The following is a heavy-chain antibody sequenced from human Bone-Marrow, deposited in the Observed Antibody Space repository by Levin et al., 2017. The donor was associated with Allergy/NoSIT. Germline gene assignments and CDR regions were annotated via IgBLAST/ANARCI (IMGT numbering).Heavy chain of an antibody. Sequence: GGSLRLSCAASGFNFSSYPMQWVRQAPGKGLEWVAGILYDGSKKYYADSVKGRFTISRDNSKNTLYLQMNSLRDEDTAVYDCAGAYYDFWSGNSGRGYYYYGMDVWGQGTTVIVSS. V-gene: IGHV3-30*14. CDR1: GFNFSSYP. CDR2: ILYDGSKK. J-gene: IGHJ6*02. D-gene: IGHD3-3*01. CDR3: AGAYYDFWSGNSGRGYYYYGMDV.